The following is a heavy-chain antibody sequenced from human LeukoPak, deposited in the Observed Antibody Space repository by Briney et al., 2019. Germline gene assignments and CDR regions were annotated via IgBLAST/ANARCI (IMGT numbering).Heavy chain of an antibody. V-gene: IGHV1-8*01. CDR3: ARGSRASRGGVIEYYFDY. D-gene: IGHD3-10*01. CDR2: MNPNSGNT. J-gene: IGHJ4*02. Sequence: ASVKVSCKASGYTFTSYDINWVRQATGQGLEWMGWMNPNSGNTGYAQKFQGRVTMTRNTSISTAYMELGSLRSEDTAVYYCARGSRASRGGVIEYYFDYWGQGTLVTVSS. CDR1: GYTFTSYD.